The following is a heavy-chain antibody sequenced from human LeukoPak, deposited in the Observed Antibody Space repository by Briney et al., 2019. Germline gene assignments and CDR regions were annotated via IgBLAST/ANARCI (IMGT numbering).Heavy chain of an antibody. V-gene: IGHV4-4*07. D-gene: IGHD3-22*01. J-gene: IGHJ6*04. Sequence: PSETLSLTCTASGGSFSSYSLSWIRQPAGKGLEWIGRIYTSGSTNYNPSLKSRVTMSVATSKNQFSLKLSAVTAADTAVYYCARTPPGYYYRYTFTCGEGTTVTVSS. CDR3: ARTPPGYYYRYTFT. CDR1: GGSFSSYS. CDR2: IYTSGST.